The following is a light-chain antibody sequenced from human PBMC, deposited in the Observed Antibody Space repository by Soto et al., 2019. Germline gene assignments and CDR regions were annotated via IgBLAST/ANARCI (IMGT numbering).Light chain of an antibody. CDR2: DAA. Sequence: DIQMTQSPSTLSASVGDRVTITCRASQSISSWLAWYQQTPGKAPKLLIYDAASLESGVPSRFSGSGSGTEITLTISSLQPDDFATYYCQQYNSYWTFGQGTKVDI. CDR3: QQYNSYWT. V-gene: IGKV1-5*01. J-gene: IGKJ1*01. CDR1: QSISSW.